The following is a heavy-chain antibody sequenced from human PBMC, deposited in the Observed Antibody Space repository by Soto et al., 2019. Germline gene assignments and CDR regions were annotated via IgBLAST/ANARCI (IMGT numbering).Heavy chain of an antibody. CDR1: GGSISSYY. D-gene: IGHD1-1*01. V-gene: IGHV4-59*01. CDR3: ARGTLYNWHDQNWFDP. CDR2: IYYSGST. Sequence: QVQLQESGPGLVKPSETLSLTCTVSGGSISSYYWSWIRQPPGKGLEWIGYIYYSGSTNYNPSLRGRATISVDTSKNQFSLKLSSVTAADTAVDYCARGTLYNWHDQNWFDPWGQGTLVTVSS. J-gene: IGHJ5*02.